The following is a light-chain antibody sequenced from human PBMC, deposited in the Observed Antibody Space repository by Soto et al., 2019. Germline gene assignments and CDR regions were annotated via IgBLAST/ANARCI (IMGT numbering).Light chain of an antibody. CDR1: SSDVGGYNY. CDR2: DVT. J-gene: IGLJ3*02. V-gene: IGLV2-14*03. Sequence: QSALTQPASVSGSPGQSITISCTGTSSDVGGYNYVSWYQQHPGKAPKLMIFDVTNRPSGVSNRFSGSKSGNTASLTISGLRTEDEADYYCSSYTSSNTVMFGGGTKLTVL. CDR3: SSYTSSNTVM.